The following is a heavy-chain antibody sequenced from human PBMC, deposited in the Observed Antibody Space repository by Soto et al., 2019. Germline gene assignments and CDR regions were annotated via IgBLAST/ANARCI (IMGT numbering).Heavy chain of an antibody. CDR1: GFTFSSYS. V-gene: IGHV3-48*01. CDR3: ARKDDYGDYQAIDY. CDR2: ISSSSSTI. J-gene: IGHJ4*02. D-gene: IGHD4-17*01. Sequence: EVQLVESGGGLVQPGGSPRLSCAASGFTFSSYSMNWVRQAPGKGLEWVSYISSSSSTIYYADSVKGRFTISRDNAKNSLYLQMNSLRAEDTAVYYCARKDDYGDYQAIDYWGQGTLVTVSS.